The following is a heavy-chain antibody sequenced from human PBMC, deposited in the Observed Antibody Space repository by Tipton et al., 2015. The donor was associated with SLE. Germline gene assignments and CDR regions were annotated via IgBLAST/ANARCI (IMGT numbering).Heavy chain of an antibody. V-gene: IGHV4-39*07. CDR3: ARSGSYPYYYYYMDV. D-gene: IGHD1-26*01. J-gene: IGHJ6*03. CDR1: GASLRSDTYL. CDR2: IYYTGST. Sequence: TLSLTCTVSGASLRSDTYLWGGVRQPPGKGLEWIGDIYYTGSTYYSPSLKSRVTVSVDTSKNKFSLKLSSVTAADTAVYYCARSGSYPYYYYYMDVLGKGTTVTVSS.